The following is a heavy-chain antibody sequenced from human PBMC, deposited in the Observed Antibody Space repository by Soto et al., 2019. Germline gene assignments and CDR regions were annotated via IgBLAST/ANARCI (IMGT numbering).Heavy chain of an antibody. Sequence: EVQLLESGGGLVQPGGSLRLSCAASGFTFSSYAMTWVRQAPGKGLEWVSTISGSAGSTTYHAASVRGRFTMSRDNSKNTLRLQMNSLRPEDPAVYYCAKVIRPANTLYGMDVWGRGTTVTVSS. CDR3: AKVIRPANTLYGMDV. CDR2: ISGSAGSTT. J-gene: IGHJ6*02. CDR1: GFTFSSYA. V-gene: IGHV3-23*01. D-gene: IGHD3-3*01.